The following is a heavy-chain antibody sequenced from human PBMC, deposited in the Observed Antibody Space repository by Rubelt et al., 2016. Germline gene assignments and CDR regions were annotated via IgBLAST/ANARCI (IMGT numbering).Heavy chain of an antibody. D-gene: IGHD6-19*01. J-gene: IGHJ4*02. V-gene: IGHV4-39*01. CDR3: ARRRAGGSGHY. CDR1: GGSISSSSYY. Sequence: QVRLQESGPGLVKPSETLSLTCTVSGGSISSSSYYWGWIRQPPGKGLEWIGSIYYTGRTYYNPSLKSRVTISVDTSQNQFSLKRTAVTSAEPAVYYGARRRAGGSGHYWGQGTLVTVSS. CDR2: IYYTGRT.